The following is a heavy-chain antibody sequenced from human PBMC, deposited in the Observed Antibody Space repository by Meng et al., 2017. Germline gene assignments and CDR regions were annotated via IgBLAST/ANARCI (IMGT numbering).Heavy chain of an antibody. J-gene: IGHJ6*02. CDR1: GYSFTSYW. CDR2: IYPGDSDT. D-gene: IGHD3-9*01. V-gene: IGHV5-51*01. Sequence: KVSCKASGYSFTSYWIGWVRQMPGKGLEWMGNIYPGDSDTRYSPSFQGQVTISADKSISTAYLQWSSLKASDTAMYYCARRNAEWFSGEDVWGQGTTVTVSS. CDR3: ARRNAEWFSGEDV.